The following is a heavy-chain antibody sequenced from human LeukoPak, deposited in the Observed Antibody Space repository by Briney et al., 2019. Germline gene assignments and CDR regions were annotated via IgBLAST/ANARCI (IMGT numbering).Heavy chain of an antibody. D-gene: IGHD2-2*01. CDR2: INPDNGGT. V-gene: IGHV1-2*02. CDR3: TREARVGNWFDP. Sequence: GASVQVSCRASGYTFTDYYIHWVRQAPGQGLDGMGWINPDNGGTNYAQKFQGRVTMTRDTSIRTVYMDLSRLRSDDTAVFYCTREARVGNWFDPWGQGTQVTVSS. J-gene: IGHJ5*02. CDR1: GYTFTDYY.